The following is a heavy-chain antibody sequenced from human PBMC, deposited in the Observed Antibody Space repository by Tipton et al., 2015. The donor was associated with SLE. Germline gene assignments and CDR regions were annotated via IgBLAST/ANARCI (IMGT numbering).Heavy chain of an antibody. Sequence: TLSLTCTVSGGSISSSSHYWSWIRQPPGKGLEWIGYIYYSGSTNYNPSLKSRVTISVDTSKNQFSLKLSSVTAADTAVYYCARGGGTRHSSSWYPAFDIWGQGTMVTVSS. J-gene: IGHJ3*02. V-gene: IGHV4-61*01. CDR2: IYYSGST. CDR3: ARGGGTRHSSSWYPAFDI. CDR1: GGSISSSSHY. D-gene: IGHD6-13*01.